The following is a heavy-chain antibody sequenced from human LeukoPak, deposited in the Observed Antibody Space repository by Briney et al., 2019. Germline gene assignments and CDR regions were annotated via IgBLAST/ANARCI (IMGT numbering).Heavy chain of an antibody. Sequence: PGRSLTLSCAASGFTFSTYGMHWVGQAPGKGLQWVAVISYDGSNKYYADSVKGRFTISRDNSKNTLYLQMNSLRAEDTAVYYCARVPGDHNYFDYWGQETLDTVSS. D-gene: IGHD7-27*01. J-gene: IGHJ4*02. CDR2: ISYDGSNK. CDR1: GFTFSTYG. V-gene: IGHV3-30*03. CDR3: ARVPGDHNYFDY.